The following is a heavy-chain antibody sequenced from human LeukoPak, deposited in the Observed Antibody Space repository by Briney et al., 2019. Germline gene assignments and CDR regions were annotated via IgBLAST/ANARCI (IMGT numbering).Heavy chain of an antibody. J-gene: IGHJ4*02. D-gene: IGHD1-26*01. CDR1: GYTFTSYD. CDR2: MNPNSGNT. V-gene: IGHV1-8*01. CDR3: ARDREPIVGATFDY. Sequence: GASVKVSCKASGYTFTSYDINWVRQATGQGLEWMGWMNPNSGNTGYAQKFQGRVTMTRNTSISTAYMELSSLRSEDTAVYYCARDREPIVGATFDYWGQVTLVTVSS.